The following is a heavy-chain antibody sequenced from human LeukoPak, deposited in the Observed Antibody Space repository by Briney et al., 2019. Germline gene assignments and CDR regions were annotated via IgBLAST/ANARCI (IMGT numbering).Heavy chain of an antibody. CDR3: AIAVLSGSHRTQYYFDY. CDR1: GFTFSSYS. CDR2: ISSSSSYI. V-gene: IGHV3-21*01. D-gene: IGHD1-26*01. J-gene: IGHJ4*02. Sequence: PGGSLRLSCAASGFTFSSYSMNWVRQAPGKGLEWVSSISSSSSYIYYADSVKGRFTISRDNAKNSLYLQMNSLRAEDTAVYYCAIAVLSGSHRTQYYFDYWGQGTLVTVSS.